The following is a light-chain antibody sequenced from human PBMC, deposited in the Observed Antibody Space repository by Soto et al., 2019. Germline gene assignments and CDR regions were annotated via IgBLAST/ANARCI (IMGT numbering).Light chain of an antibody. V-gene: IGKV3-11*01. J-gene: IGKJ4*01. CDR2: DAS. CDR1: QTVSSY. CDR3: QQRSNWPLT. Sequence: EIVLTQSPATVSLSPGERATLSCRASQTVSSYLAWFQQKPGQAPRLLIYDASNRATGIPARFSGSGSGTDFPLTISSLEPEDFAVYYFQQRSNWPLTFGGGTKVEIK.